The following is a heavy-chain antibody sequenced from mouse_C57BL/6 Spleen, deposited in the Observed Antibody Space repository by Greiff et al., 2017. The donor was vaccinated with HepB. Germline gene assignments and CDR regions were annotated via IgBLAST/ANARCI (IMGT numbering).Heavy chain of an antibody. V-gene: IGHV1-42*01. J-gene: IGHJ4*01. D-gene: IGHD1-1*01. Sequence: VQLQQSGPELVKPGASVKISCKASGYSFTGYYMNWVKQSPEKSLEWIGEINPSTGGTTYNQKFKAKATLTVDKSSSTAYMQLKSLTSEDSAVYYCASNYYGSSSYAMDYWGQGTSVTVSS. CDR1: GYSFTGYY. CDR3: ASNYYGSSSYAMDY. CDR2: INPSTGGT.